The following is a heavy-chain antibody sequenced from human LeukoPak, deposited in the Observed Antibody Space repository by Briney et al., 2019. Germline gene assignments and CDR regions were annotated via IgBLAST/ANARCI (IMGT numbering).Heavy chain of an antibody. V-gene: IGHV3-7*01. D-gene: IGHD2-21*01. CDR2: IKQDGSEK. J-gene: IGHJ4*02. CDR1: GFTFSSYS. CDR3: ARGLCGGDCYDY. Sequence: AGGSLRLSCAASGFTFSSYSMNWVRQAPGKGLEWVANIKQDGSEKYYVDSVKGRFTISRDNAKNSLYLQMNSLRAEDTAVYYCARGLCGGDCYDYWGQGTLVTVSS.